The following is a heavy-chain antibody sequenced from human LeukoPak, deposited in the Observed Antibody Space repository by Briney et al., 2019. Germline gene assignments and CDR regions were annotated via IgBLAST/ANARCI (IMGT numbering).Heavy chain of an antibody. D-gene: IGHD4-17*01. Sequence: GTSLRLSCVASGFTFSSFGMHWVRQAPGKGLEWVAFIRYDGSNKYYADSVKGRFTISRDNSKNTLYLQMNSLRAEDTAVYYCAKDRYGDYDSYFDYWGQGTLVTVSS. J-gene: IGHJ4*02. V-gene: IGHV3-30*02. CDR1: GFTFSSFG. CDR2: IRYDGSNK. CDR3: AKDRYGDYDSYFDY.